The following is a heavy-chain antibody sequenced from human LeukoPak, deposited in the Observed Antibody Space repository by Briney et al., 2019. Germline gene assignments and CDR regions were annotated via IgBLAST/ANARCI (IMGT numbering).Heavy chain of an antibody. V-gene: IGHV1-18*01. CDR3: ARKGSLLWFGELNYYFDY. D-gene: IGHD3-10*01. Sequence: ASVKVSCKASGYTFTSYGISWVRQAPGQGLEWMGWISAYNGNTNYAQELQGRVTMTTDTSTSTAYMELRSLRSDDTAVYYCARKGSLLWFGELNYYFDYWGQGTLVTVSS. J-gene: IGHJ4*02. CDR2: ISAYNGNT. CDR1: GYTFTSYG.